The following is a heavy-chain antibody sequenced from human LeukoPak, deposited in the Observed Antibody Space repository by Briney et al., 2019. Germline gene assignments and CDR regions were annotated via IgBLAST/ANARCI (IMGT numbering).Heavy chain of an antibody. V-gene: IGHV3-23*01. CDR1: GFTFSTYA. D-gene: IGHD6-6*01. Sequence: GGSLRLSCAASGFTFSTYAMSWVRQAPGKGLGWVSSISDRGTVTYYADSVKGRFTSSRDNSKNTLYLQMNSLRAEDTAVYYCARIGIASQTDHWGQGTLVTVSS. CDR2: ISDRGTVT. CDR3: ARIGIASQTDH. J-gene: IGHJ5*02.